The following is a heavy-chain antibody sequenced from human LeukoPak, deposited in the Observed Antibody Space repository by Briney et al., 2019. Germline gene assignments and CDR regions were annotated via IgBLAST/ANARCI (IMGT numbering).Heavy chain of an antibody. Sequence: ASVKVSCKASGYTLTSYDINWVRQATGQGLEWMGWMNPNSGNTGYAQKFQGRVTMTRNTSISTAYMELSSLRSEDTAVYYCARSGYSYGYYYYGMDVWGQGTTVTVSS. CDR1: GYTLTSYD. CDR2: MNPNSGNT. J-gene: IGHJ6*02. D-gene: IGHD5-18*01. V-gene: IGHV1-8*01. CDR3: ARSGYSYGYYYYGMDV.